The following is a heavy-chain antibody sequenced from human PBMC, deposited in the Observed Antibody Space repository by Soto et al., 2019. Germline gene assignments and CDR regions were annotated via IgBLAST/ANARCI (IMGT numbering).Heavy chain of an antibody. V-gene: IGHV4-39*07. J-gene: IGHJ4*02. Sequence: PSETLSLTCTVSGGSISSASYYWGWIRQPPGKGLEWIASIFYDGRTYYTPSLKSRVTILVDRSKNQFSLKLSSVTAADTAVYYCARGEVVALGCWGQGTLVTVSS. CDR1: GGSISSASYY. CDR3: ARGEVVALGC. D-gene: IGHD2-15*01. CDR2: IFYDGRT.